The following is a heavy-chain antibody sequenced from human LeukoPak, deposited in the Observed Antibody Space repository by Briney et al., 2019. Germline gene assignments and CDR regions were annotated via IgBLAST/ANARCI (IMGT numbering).Heavy chain of an antibody. CDR2: IDSSGGYM. J-gene: IGHJ4*02. Sequence: KPWGSLRLSCEASGFTFNTYSINWARQAPGKGLEWVSSIDSSGGYMFYADSVKGRFIISRDNAKDSLYLQMNSLRVEDTAVYYCLRGDRRDYWGQGTLVTVSS. CDR3: LRGDRRDY. CDR1: GFTFNTYS. V-gene: IGHV3-21*06.